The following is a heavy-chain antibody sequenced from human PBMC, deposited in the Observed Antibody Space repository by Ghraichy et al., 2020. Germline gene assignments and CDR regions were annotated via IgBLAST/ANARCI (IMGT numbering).Heavy chain of an antibody. CDR3: AKERDSSGYFDY. V-gene: IGHV3-23*01. CDR1: GFTFRTYA. Sequence: GGSLRLSCAASGFTFRTYAMSWVRQAPGKGLEWVSAISGNGAKTYYADSVKGRFTISRDNSKNTLYLQMNSQRAEEDTAVYYCAKERDSSGYFDYWGQGILVTVSS. CDR2: ISGNGAKT. J-gene: IGHJ4*02. D-gene: IGHD3-22*01.